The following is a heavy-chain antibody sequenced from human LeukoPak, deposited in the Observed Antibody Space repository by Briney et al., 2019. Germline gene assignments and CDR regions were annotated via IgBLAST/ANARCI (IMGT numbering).Heavy chain of an antibody. CDR2: ISWNSGSI. Sequence: PGRSLRLSCAASGFTFDDYAMHWVRQAPGKGLEWVSGISWNSGSIGYADSVKGRITISRDNAKNSLYLQMNSLRAEDTALYYCAKDIDGYSYGFFDYWGQGTLVTVSS. V-gene: IGHV3-9*01. D-gene: IGHD5-18*01. CDR1: GFTFDDYA. J-gene: IGHJ4*02. CDR3: AKDIDGYSYGFFDY.